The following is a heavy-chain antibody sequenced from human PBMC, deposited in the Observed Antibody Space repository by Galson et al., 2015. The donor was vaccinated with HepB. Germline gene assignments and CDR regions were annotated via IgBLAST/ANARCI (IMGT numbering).Heavy chain of an antibody. D-gene: IGHD3-22*01. Sequence: SLRLSCAASGFTFSSYGMHWVRQAPGKGLEWVAVIWYDGSNKYYADSVKGRFTISRDNSKNTLYLQMNSLRAEDTAVYYCARDLITMIFPSMAGGMDVRGQGTTVTVSS. CDR3: ARDLITMIFPSMAGGMDV. V-gene: IGHV3-33*01. CDR2: IWYDGSNK. CDR1: GFTFSSYG. J-gene: IGHJ6*02.